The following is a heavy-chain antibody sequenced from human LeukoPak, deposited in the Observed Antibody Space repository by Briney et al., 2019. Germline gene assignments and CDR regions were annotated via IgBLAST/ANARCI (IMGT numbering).Heavy chain of an antibody. V-gene: IGHV3-33*01. CDR1: GFTFSSYG. CDR2: IWYEGSNK. Sequence: GRSLRLSYAASGFTFSSYGMHWVRQAPGKGLEWVAVIWYEGSNKYYADSVKGRFTISRDNSKNTLYLQMNSLRAEDTAVYYCARDRYGDQGSYYYGMDVWGQGTTVTVSS. J-gene: IGHJ6*02. CDR3: ARDRYGDQGSYYYGMDV. D-gene: IGHD4-17*01.